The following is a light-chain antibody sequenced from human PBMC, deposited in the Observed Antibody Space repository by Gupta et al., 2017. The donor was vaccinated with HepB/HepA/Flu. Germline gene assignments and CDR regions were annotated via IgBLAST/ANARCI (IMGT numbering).Light chain of an antibody. CDR2: WAA. V-gene: IGKV4-1*01. CDR3: QQHNSTPVT. J-gene: IGKJ5*01. Sequence: DIVMTQSPYSLAVSLGERATINCNSSQSVLYSSKDKKYLAWYQQKPGQPPKLLIYWAATRECGVPDRFSGSGSGTDFTLTISSRQAEDVAVYYCQQHNSTPVTFGQGTRMEIK. CDR1: QSVLYSSKDKKY.